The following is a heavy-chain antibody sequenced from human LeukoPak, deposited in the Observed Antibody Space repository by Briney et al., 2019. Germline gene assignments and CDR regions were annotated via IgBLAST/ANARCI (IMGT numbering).Heavy chain of an antibody. CDR2: ISTSSSYI. Sequence: PGRSLRLSCAASGFSLSAYGVHWVRQAPGKGLEWVSSISTSSSYIYYADSVKGRFTISRDNAKNSLYLQMNSLRAEDTAVYYXXXXXXXLDDSYGMDVWGQGTTVTVSS. V-gene: IGHV3-21*01. D-gene: IGHD3-22*01. CDR3: XXXXXXLDDSYGMDV. CDR1: GFSLSAYG. J-gene: IGHJ6*02.